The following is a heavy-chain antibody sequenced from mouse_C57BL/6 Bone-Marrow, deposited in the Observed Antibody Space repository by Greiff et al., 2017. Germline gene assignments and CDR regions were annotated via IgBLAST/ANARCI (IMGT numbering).Heavy chain of an antibody. D-gene: IGHD2-3*01. V-gene: IGHV5-12*01. CDR2: ISNGGGST. Sequence: EVQLVESGGGLVQPGGSLKLSCAASGFTFSDYYMYWVRQTPEKRLEWVAYISNGGGSTYYPDTVTGRFTISSNNAKNTLYMQMSRLKSEDTAMYYCAREGRWFPWFAYWGQGTLVTVSA. J-gene: IGHJ3*01. CDR1: GFTFSDYY. CDR3: AREGRWFPWFAY.